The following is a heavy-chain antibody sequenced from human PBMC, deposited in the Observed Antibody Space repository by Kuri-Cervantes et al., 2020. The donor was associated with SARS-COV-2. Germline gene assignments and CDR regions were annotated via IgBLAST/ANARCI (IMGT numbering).Heavy chain of an antibody. CDR2: INPNSGGT. CDR3: GASGYWKDWFDP. CDR1: GYTFTGYY. D-gene: IGHD3-22*01. Sequence: ASVKDSCKASGYTFTGYYMHWVRQAPGQGLEWMGWINPNSGGTNYAQKFQGRVTMTRDTSISTAYMELSRLRSDDTAVYYCGASGYWKDWFDPWGQGTLVTVSS. V-gene: IGHV1-2*02. J-gene: IGHJ5*02.